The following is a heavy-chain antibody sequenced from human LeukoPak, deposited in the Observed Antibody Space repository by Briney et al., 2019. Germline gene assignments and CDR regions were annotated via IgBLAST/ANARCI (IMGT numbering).Heavy chain of an antibody. CDR1: GGSFSGYY. Sequence: KPSETLSLTCAVYGGSFSGYYWSWIRQPPGKGLEWIGEINHSGSTNYNPSLKSRVTISVDTSKNQFSLKLSSVTSADTAVYYCARGTSVYSSGWHPYWGQGTLVTVSS. CDR2: INHSGST. V-gene: IGHV4-34*01. D-gene: IGHD6-19*01. CDR3: ARGTSVYSSGWHPY. J-gene: IGHJ4*02.